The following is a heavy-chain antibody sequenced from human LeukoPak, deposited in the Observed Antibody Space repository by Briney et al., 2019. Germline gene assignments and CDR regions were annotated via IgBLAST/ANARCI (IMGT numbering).Heavy chain of an antibody. CDR3: AELGITMIGGV. V-gene: IGHV3-23*01. CDR2: ISGSGGST. Sequence: PGGSLRLSCAASGFTLSSYAMNWVRQAPGKGLEWVSAISGSGGSTYYADSVKGRFTISRDNAKNSLYLQMNSLRAEDTAVYYCAELGITMIGGVWGKGTTVTISS. D-gene: IGHD3-10*02. J-gene: IGHJ6*04. CDR1: GFTLSSYA.